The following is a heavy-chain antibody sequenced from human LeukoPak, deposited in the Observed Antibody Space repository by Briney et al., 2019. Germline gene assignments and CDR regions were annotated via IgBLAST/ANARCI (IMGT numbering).Heavy chain of an antibody. Sequence: SESLSLTCAVSGCPISSGGYSWIWMRQPPGQGLEWIGYVYHSSSTYYNPSLKSRVTISVDRSKTQFSLKLSSVTAADTAVYYCARGPSSGWYFKLDSWGQGTLVTVSS. D-gene: IGHD6-19*01. J-gene: IGHJ5*01. V-gene: IGHV4-30-2*01. CDR1: GCPISSGGYS. CDR3: ARGPSSGWYFKLDS. CDR2: VYHSSST.